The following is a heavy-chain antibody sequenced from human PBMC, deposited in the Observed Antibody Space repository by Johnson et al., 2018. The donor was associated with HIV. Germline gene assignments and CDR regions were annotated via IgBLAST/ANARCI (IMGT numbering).Heavy chain of an antibody. V-gene: IGHV3-30*02. J-gene: IGHJ3*02. CDR3: ARTRHYYEAFDI. CDR2: IRYDGSNK. D-gene: IGHD3-10*01. CDR1: GFTFSSYG. Sequence: QVQLVESGGGVVQPGGSMRLSCAASGFTFSSYGMHWVRQAPGKGLEWVAFIRYDGSNKYYADSVKGRFTISRDNSKNTLYLQMNSLRAEDTAVYYCARTRHYYEAFDIWGQGTMVTVSS.